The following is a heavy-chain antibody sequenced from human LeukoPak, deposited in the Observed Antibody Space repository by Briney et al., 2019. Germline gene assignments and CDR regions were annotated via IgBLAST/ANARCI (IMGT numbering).Heavy chain of an antibody. V-gene: IGHV1-2*02. Sequence: ASVEVSCKASGYTFTGYYMHWVRQAPGQGLEWMGWINPNSGGTNYAQKFQGRVTMTRDTSISTAYMELSRLRSDDTAVYYCARDGRDIVVVPAAIKGGNNWFDPWGQGTLVTVSS. J-gene: IGHJ5*02. CDR2: INPNSGGT. CDR1: GYTFTGYY. D-gene: IGHD2-2*01. CDR3: ARDGRDIVVVPAAIKGGNNWFDP.